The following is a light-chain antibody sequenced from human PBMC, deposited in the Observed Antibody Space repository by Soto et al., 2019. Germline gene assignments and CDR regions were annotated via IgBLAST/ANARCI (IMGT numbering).Light chain of an antibody. Sequence: QSVLTQPASVSGSPGQSITISCTGTSSDVGRYNYVSWYQQHPGKAPTLIIYDVINRPSGVSHRFSASKSGNTASLTTSGLQAEDEADYYCTSYTTSATYVIGTGTKVTVL. CDR2: DVI. CDR1: SSDVGRYNY. CDR3: TSYTTSATYV. J-gene: IGLJ1*01. V-gene: IGLV2-14*03.